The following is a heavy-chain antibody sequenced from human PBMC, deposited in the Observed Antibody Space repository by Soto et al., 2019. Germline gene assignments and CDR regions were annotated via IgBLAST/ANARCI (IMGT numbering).Heavy chain of an antibody. Sequence: VASVKVSCKASGYTFTSYYMHWVRQAPGQGLEWMGIINPSGGSTSYAQKFQGRVTMTRDTSTSTVYMELSSLRSEDTAVYYCARDLGLELRYYYGMDVWGQGTTVTVSS. J-gene: IGHJ6*02. CDR3: ARDLGLELRYYYGMDV. CDR1: GYTFTSYY. V-gene: IGHV1-46*01. D-gene: IGHD1-7*01. CDR2: INPSGGST.